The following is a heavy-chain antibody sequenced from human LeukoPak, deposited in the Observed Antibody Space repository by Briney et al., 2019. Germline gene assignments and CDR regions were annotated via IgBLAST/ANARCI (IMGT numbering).Heavy chain of an antibody. V-gene: IGHV3-23*01. CDR1: GFTFSSYA. CDR3: AKDPYYYGSGSQPNFDY. Sequence: GGSLRLSCAASGFTFSSYAMSWVRQAPGKGLEWVSAISGSGGSTYYADSVKGRFTISRDNSKNTLYLQMNSLRAEDTAVYYCAKDPYYYGSGSQPNFDYWGQGTLVTVSS. J-gene: IGHJ4*02. D-gene: IGHD3-10*01. CDR2: ISGSGGST.